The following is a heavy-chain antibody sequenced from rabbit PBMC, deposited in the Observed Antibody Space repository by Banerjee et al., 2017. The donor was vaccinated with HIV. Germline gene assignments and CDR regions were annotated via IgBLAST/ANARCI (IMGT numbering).Heavy chain of an antibody. CDR1: GIDFSSYYY. CDR3: ARAGYANYGGCTAFDL. CDR2: IYIGDGNT. V-gene: IGHV1S40*01. J-gene: IGHJ4*01. D-gene: IGHD6-1*01. Sequence: QSLEESGGDLVKPGASLTLTCTASGIDFSSYYYMCWVRQAPGKGLEWIACIYIGDGNTYYASWAKGRFTISKTSSTTVTLQMTSLTVADTATYFCARAGYANYGGCTAFDLWGQGTLVTVS.